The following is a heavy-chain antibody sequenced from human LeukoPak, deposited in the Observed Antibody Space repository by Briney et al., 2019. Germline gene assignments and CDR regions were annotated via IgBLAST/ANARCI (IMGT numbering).Heavy chain of an antibody. Sequence: GGSLRLSCAASGFTFSSYGMSWVRQAPGKGLEWVSGISDSGVSTYSADFVKGRFTISRDNSKNTLYLQMNSLRAEDTAVYYCAKKDSGANYDLDYWGQGTLVTVSS. CDR2: ISDSGVST. CDR3: AKKDSGANYDLDY. CDR1: GFTFSSYG. J-gene: IGHJ4*02. D-gene: IGHD4/OR15-4a*01. V-gene: IGHV3-23*01.